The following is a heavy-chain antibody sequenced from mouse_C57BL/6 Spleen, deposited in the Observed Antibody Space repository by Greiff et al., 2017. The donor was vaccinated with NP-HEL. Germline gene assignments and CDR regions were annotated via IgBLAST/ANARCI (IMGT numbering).Heavy chain of an antibody. Sequence: EVKLMESGGGLVKPGGSLKLSCAASGFTFSSYAMSWVRQTPEKRLEWVATISDGGSYTYYPDNVKGRFTISRDNAKNNLYLQMSHLKSEDTAMYYCARAYYYGSSYEDYFDYWGQGTTLTVSS. CDR2: ISDGGSYT. CDR1: GFTFSSYA. D-gene: IGHD1-1*01. J-gene: IGHJ2*01. CDR3: ARAYYYGSSYEDYFDY. V-gene: IGHV5-4*03.